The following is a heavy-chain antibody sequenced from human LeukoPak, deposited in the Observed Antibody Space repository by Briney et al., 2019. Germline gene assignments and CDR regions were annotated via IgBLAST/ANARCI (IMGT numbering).Heavy chain of an antibody. CDR1: GDSLSTYY. CDR2: IYFSGST. Sequence: PSETLPLTCSVSGDSLSTYYWSWIRQPPGKGLEWVGYIYFSGSTNYNPSLKSRVTISVDTSKNQFSLRLSSVTAADTAVYYCARNLRGYSYGFGYWGQGTLVTVSS. V-gene: IGHV4-59*01. CDR3: ARNLRGYSYGFGY. D-gene: IGHD5-18*01. J-gene: IGHJ4*02.